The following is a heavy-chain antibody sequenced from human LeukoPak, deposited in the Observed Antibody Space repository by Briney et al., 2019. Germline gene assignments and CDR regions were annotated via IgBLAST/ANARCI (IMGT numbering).Heavy chain of an antibody. CDR2: LYSDGRT. V-gene: IGHV3-53*01. J-gene: IGHJ4*02. D-gene: IGHD2-15*01. CDR1: GFTVNSNY. Sequence: GGSLRLSWAASGFTVNSNYMNWVRQAPGKGLEWVSVLYSDGRTYYADSVKGRFTISRDTSKNTLYLQVNSLRAEDTAVYNCARGGGYYPIDYWGQGTLVTVSS. CDR3: ARGGGYYPIDY.